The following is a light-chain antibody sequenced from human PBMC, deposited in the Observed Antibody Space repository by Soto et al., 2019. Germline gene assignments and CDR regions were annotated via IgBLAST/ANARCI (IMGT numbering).Light chain of an antibody. CDR1: QDISSW. J-gene: IGKJ4*01. V-gene: IGKV1-12*01. Sequence: DIQMTQSPSSVSASVGDRVTITCRASQDISSWLAWYQQKPGNAPKVLIFAASTLQRGVPSRFSGGGSGTDFTLTISSLQPEDFATYFCQQADSFPLTFGGGTKV. CDR3: QQADSFPLT. CDR2: AAS.